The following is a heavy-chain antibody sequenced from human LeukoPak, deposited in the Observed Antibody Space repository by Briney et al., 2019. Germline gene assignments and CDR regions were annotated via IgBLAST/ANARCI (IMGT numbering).Heavy chain of an antibody. D-gene: IGHD1-26*01. Sequence: GGSLRLSCAASGLTISSYSMNWVRQAPGKGLEYVSAISSNGGSTYYANSVKGRFTISRDNSKNTLYLQMGSLRAEDMAVYYCARVQWGKVYDYWGQGTLVTVSS. J-gene: IGHJ4*02. CDR3: ARVQWGKVYDY. CDR2: ISSNGGST. V-gene: IGHV3-64*01. CDR1: GLTISSYS.